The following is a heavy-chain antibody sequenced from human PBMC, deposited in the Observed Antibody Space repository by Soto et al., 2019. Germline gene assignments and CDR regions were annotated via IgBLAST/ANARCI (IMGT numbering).Heavy chain of an antibody. V-gene: IGHV4-59*01. CDR2: IYYSGST. Sequence: SETLSLTCTVSGGSISSYYWSWIRLPPGKGLEWIGYIYYSGSTNYNPFLKSRVTMSVDMSKNQFSLTLSSVTAADTAVYYCARAFPTLAAAGHFEYGGQGTLVTVSS. J-gene: IGHJ4*02. CDR3: ARAFPTLAAAGHFEY. CDR1: GGSISSYY. D-gene: IGHD6-13*01.